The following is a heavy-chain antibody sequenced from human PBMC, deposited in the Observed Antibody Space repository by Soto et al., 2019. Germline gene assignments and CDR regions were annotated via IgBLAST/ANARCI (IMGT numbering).Heavy chain of an antibody. CDR1: GYTFDNYA. D-gene: IGHD5-12*01. J-gene: IGHJ3*01. CDR3: ARVRDSCYDFNFAFGF. Sequence: QVQLVQSGAQVKKPGASVKVSCKASGYTFDNYALHWVRQAPGRRLEWMGWIHAGNGYTKYSQSFQGRVTITRDTSASTVHMDLSSVRSEDRAVYYCARVRDSCYDFNFAFGFWGQWTMVTVSS. V-gene: IGHV1-3*03. CDR2: IHAGNGYT.